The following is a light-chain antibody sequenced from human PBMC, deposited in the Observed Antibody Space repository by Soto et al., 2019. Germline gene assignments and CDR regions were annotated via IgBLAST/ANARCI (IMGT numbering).Light chain of an antibody. V-gene: IGLV2-8*01. Sequence: QSALTQPPSASGSPGQSVTISCTGTSSDVGGYNYVSWYQQHTGKAPKLMIYEVSKRPSGVPDRFSGSKSGNTASLTVSGLQAEDEADYYCSSYAGSNPDVVFGGGTKVTVL. CDR2: EVS. J-gene: IGLJ2*01. CDR3: SSYAGSNPDVV. CDR1: SSDVGGYNY.